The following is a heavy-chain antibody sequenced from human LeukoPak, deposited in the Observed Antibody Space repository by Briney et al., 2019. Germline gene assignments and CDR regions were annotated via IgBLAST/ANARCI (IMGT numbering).Heavy chain of an antibody. CDR3: ARGRCSGGSCQNWFDP. V-gene: IGHV1-69*10. J-gene: IGHJ5*02. CDR1: GGTFSSYA. Sequence: SVKVSCKASGGTFSSYAISWVRQAPGQGLEWMGGIIPILGIANYAQKFQGRVTITADKSTSTAYMELSSLRSEDTAVYYCARGRCSGGSCQNWFDPWGQGTLVTVSS. CDR2: IIPILGIA. D-gene: IGHD2-15*01.